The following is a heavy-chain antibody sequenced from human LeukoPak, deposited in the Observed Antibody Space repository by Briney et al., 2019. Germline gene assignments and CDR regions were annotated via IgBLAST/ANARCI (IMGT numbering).Heavy chain of an antibody. J-gene: IGHJ5*02. CDR2: INSDSGFT. D-gene: IGHD3-9*01. CDR3: ARNFDMTGFDP. CDR1: GYTFTGYY. V-gene: IGHV1-2*02. Sequence: ASVKDSCKASGYTFTGYYMNWVRQAPGQGLAWMGWINSDSGFTKYAQKFQGRVTMTRDTSITTVYMDLTRLTSDDTAIYYCARNFDMTGFDPWGQGTLVTVSS.